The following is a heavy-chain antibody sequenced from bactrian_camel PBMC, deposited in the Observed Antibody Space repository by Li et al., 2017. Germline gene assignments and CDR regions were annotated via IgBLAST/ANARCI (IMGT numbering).Heavy chain of an antibody. CDR1: RYLYNSYC. CDR3: AIKRWCPLSSTSPPGLLPDEYYA. CDR2: IDSVEIT. J-gene: IGHJ4*01. V-gene: IGHV3S53*01. Sequence: HVQLVESGGGSVQAGGSLRLSCAVSRYLYNSYCMGWFRQAPGQEREGVATIDSVEITRYEDSVKGRFTISKDNAKSTVYLQMNSLKPEDSATYFCAIKRWCPLSSTSPPGLLPDEYYAWGQGTQVTVS. D-gene: IGHD2*01.